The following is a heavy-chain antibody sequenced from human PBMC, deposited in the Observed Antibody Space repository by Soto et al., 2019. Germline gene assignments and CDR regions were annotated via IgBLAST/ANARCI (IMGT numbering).Heavy chain of an antibody. CDR3: ARDSNYYDSSGYYLAFDI. CDR2: IYYSGST. D-gene: IGHD3-22*01. Sequence: SETLSLTCTVSGGSISSYYWSWIRQPPGKGLEWIGYIYYSGSTNYNPSLKSRVTISVDTSKNQFSLKLSSVTAADTAVYYCARDSNYYDSSGYYLAFDIRGQGTTVTVSS. J-gene: IGHJ3*02. V-gene: IGHV4-59*01. CDR1: GGSISSYY.